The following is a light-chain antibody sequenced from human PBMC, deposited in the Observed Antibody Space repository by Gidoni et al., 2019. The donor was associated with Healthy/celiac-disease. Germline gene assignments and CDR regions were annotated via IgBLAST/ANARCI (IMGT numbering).Light chain of an antibody. J-gene: IGKJ1*01. CDR3: QQYNSYPWT. Sequence: TQMTQSPSTLSASVGDRATIACRASQSISSWLAWYQQKPGKAPKLLIYDASSVESGVPSRFSGSGSGTEFTLTISSLQSDDFATYYCQQYNSYPWTFGQGTKVEIK. V-gene: IGKV1-5*01. CDR2: DAS. CDR1: QSISSW.